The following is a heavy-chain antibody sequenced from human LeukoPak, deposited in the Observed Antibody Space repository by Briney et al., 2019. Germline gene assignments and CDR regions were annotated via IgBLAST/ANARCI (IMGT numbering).Heavy chain of an antibody. CDR3: AKNSLQWLDNPPLAFDI. CDR1: GFTFSSYA. CDR2: ISGSGGST. Sequence: GGSLSLSRAASGFTFSSYAMSWARQAPGKGLEWVSAISGSGGSTYYADSVKGRFTISRDNSKNTLYLQMNSLRAEDTAVYYCAKNSLQWLDNPPLAFDIWGQGTMVTVSS. J-gene: IGHJ3*02. V-gene: IGHV3-23*01. D-gene: IGHD6-19*01.